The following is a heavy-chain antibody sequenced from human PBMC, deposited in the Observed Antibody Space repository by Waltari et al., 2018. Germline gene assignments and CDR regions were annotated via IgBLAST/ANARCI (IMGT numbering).Heavy chain of an antibody. CDR3: ARNVGGSYCWGS. Sequence: EVQLGESGGGLGKLGGSLGLPGEGSGLSFRAPGMNWVRQAPGKGLEWVASISSIVNYVYYADSVKGRFTISRDNAKNSVYLQMNSLRAEDTAVYFCARNVGGSYCWGSWGQGTLVTVSS. V-gene: IGHV3-21*01. CDR1: GLSFRAPG. CDR2: ISSIVNYV. J-gene: IGHJ5*02. D-gene: IGHD3-10*01.